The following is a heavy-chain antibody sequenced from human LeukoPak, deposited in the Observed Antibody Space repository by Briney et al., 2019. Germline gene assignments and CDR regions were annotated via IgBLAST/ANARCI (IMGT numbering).Heavy chain of an antibody. CDR3: AKGFWSGYLGGAFDI. V-gene: IGHV3-23*01. D-gene: IGHD3-3*01. CDR1: GFTFSTYA. CDR2: ISGSGGST. J-gene: IGHJ3*02. Sequence: GESLRLSCAASGFTFSTYAMSWVRQAPGRGLEWVSTISGSGGSTYYADSVKGRFTISRDSSKHALYLQMNSLRAEDTAVYYCAKGFWSGYLGGAFDIWGQGTMVTVSS.